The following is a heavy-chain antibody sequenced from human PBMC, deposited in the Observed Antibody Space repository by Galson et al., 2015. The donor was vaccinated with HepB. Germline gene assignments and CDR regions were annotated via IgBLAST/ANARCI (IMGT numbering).Heavy chain of an antibody. CDR2: INAGNGNT. D-gene: IGHD6-19*01. Sequence: SVKVSCKASGYTFTSYAMHWVRQAPGQRLEWKGWINAGNGNTKYSQKFQGRVTITRDTSASTAYMELSSLRSEDTAVYYCARAKPIAVAGNFDYWGQGTLVTVSS. CDR3: ARAKPIAVAGNFDY. J-gene: IGHJ4*02. V-gene: IGHV1-3*01. CDR1: GYTFTSYA.